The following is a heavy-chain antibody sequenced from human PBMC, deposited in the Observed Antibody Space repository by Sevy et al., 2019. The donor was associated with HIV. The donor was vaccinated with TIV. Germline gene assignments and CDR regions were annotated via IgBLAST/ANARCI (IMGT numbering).Heavy chain of an antibody. CDR2: IIPIFGTA. J-gene: IGHJ6*02. Sequence: ASAKVSCKASGGTFSSYAISWVRQAPGQGLEWMGGIIPIFGTANYAQKFQGRVTITADESTSTAYMELSSLRSEDTAVYYCARDIREVVPAAISWNYYYGMDVWGQGTTVTVSS. CDR1: GGTFSSYA. CDR3: ARDIREVVPAAISWNYYYGMDV. D-gene: IGHD2-2*01. V-gene: IGHV1-69*13.